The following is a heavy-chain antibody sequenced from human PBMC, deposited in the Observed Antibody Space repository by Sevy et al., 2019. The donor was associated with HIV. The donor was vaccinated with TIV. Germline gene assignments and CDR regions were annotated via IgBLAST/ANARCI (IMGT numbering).Heavy chain of an antibody. CDR1: GITFSSYA. J-gene: IGHJ4*02. V-gene: IGHV3-23*01. D-gene: IGHD4-4*01. Sequence: GGSLRLSCAASGITFSSYAMNWVRQAPGKGLEWVSGISDSGSSTYYADSVKGRFTISRDNSKNTLYLQVNSLRAEDTAVYYWAIAGGYTNYPLWVPLYYFDYWGQGTLVTVSS. CDR3: AIAGGYTNYPLWVPLYYFDY. CDR2: ISDSGSST.